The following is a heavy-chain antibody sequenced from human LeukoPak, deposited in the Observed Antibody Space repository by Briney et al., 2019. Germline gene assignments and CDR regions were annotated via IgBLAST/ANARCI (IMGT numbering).Heavy chain of an antibody. J-gene: IGHJ4*02. Sequence: PGGSLRLSCVASGFTFSTYWMTWVRQAPGTGLEWVASIMQDGSQKYYVDSVKGRFTIYRDNAKNSLYLQMDSPRVEDTAVYYCARYFNTNGYSSLRGDYWGQGTLVTVSS. V-gene: IGHV3-7*01. CDR3: ARYFNTNGYSSLRGDY. CDR1: GFTFSTYW. D-gene: IGHD3-22*01. CDR2: IMQDGSQK.